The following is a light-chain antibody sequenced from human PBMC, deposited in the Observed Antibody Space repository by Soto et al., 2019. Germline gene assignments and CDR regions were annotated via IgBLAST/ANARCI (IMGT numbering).Light chain of an antibody. Sequence: QSVLAQPASVSGSPGQSITISCTGTHNDVCHENFVSWYQQHPDKVPKLIIYDVTRRASGVSSRFSASKSGNTAYLAISGLQADDEADYYCRSYRSDIPRFYVLGTGTKVTVL. V-gene: IGLV2-14*03. CDR1: HNDVCHENF. CDR2: DVT. CDR3: RSYRSDIPRFYV. J-gene: IGLJ1*01.